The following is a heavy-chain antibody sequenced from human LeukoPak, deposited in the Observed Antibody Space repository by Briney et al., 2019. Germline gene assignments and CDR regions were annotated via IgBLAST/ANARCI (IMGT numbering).Heavy chain of an antibody. D-gene: IGHD2-8*01. CDR3: ARVGGLTVYATFAFDI. J-gene: IGHJ3*02. V-gene: IGHV3-7*01. CDR2: VKEDGTEK. Sequence: GGNLRLSCAASEFTFSTYWMTWVRQAPGKGLEWVANVKEDGTEKNYVDSVKGRFTISRDNSKNSLHLQMNSLRVEYKDIYFCARVGGLTVYATFAFDIWGQGTVVTVSS. CDR1: EFTFSTYW.